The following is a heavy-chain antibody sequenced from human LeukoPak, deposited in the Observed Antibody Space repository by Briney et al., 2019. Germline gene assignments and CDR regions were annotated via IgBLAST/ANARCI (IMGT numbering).Heavy chain of an antibody. CDR2: IYYSGST. V-gene: IGHV4-30-4*01. CDR1: GDSISRGDYC. CDR3: ARVRSRDGYNHGLLDY. D-gene: IGHD5-24*01. J-gene: IGHJ4*02. Sequence: SETLSLTCTVSGDSISRGDYCWSWVRQPRGEGLEWIGYIYYSGSTYYNPSLKSRLRISVDTSKTQFSLKLTSVPGADTAVYYCARVRSRDGYNHGLLDYWGQGTLVTVSS.